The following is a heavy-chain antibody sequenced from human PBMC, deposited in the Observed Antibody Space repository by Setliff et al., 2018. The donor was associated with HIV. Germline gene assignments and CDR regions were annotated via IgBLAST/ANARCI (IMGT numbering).Heavy chain of an antibody. J-gene: IGHJ6*03. CDR2: ISRNNDTI. CDR3: ARVQYFNSGGYWATIRHYYYMDV. D-gene: IGHD3-22*01. Sequence: GGSLRLSCAASGVTFSSYSMNWVRQAPGKGLEWLSYISRNNDTIYYADSVKGRFTISRDNAENSLFLQMNSLRAEDTAVYYCARVQYFNSGGYWATIRHYYYMDVWGKGTAVTVSS. V-gene: IGHV3-48*01. CDR1: GVTFSSYS.